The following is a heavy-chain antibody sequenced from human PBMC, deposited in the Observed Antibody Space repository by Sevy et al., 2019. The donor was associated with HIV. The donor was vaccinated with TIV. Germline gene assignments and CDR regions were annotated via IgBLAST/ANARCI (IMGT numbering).Heavy chain of an antibody. D-gene: IGHD6-19*01. J-gene: IGHJ4*02. CDR1: GFSLTTSGMC. CDR2: IDWDDDK. V-gene: IGHV2-70*11. CDR3: ARMGSSGCPADKYFAS. Sequence: SGPTLVKPTQTLTLTCTFSGFSLTTSGMCVTWISQPPGKALEWLARIDWDDDKYYSTSLKTRLTISKDTSKNQVVLTMTNMDPVDTATYYCARMGSSGCPADKYFASWGQGTLVTVSS.